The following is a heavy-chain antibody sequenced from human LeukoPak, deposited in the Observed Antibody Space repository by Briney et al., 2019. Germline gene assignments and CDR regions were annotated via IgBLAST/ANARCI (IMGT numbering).Heavy chain of an antibody. Sequence: GGSLRLSCAASGFTVSSNYMSWVRRAPGKGLEWVSVIYTGGSTYYADSVKGRFTISRDNSKNTLYLQMNNLRAEDTAVYYCARGLYYYDASGYYYYWGQGTLVTVSS. CDR3: ARGLYYYDASGYYYY. D-gene: IGHD3-22*01. CDR2: IYTGGST. CDR1: GFTVSSNY. J-gene: IGHJ4*02. V-gene: IGHV3-53*01.